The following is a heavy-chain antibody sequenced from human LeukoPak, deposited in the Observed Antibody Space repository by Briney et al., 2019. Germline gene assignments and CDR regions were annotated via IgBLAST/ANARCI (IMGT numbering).Heavy chain of an antibody. CDR1: GFTFSSYA. CDR3: AKAKDYDFWSGNDY. Sequence: PGGSLRPSCVVSGFTFSSYAMNWVRQAPGKGLEWVSYISSSGDTTYHADSVRGRFTISRDNSKNTLHLQMNSLRAEDTAVYYCAKAKDYDFWSGNDYWGQGTLVTVSS. J-gene: IGHJ4*02. CDR2: ISSSGDTT. V-gene: IGHV3-23*01. D-gene: IGHD3-3*01.